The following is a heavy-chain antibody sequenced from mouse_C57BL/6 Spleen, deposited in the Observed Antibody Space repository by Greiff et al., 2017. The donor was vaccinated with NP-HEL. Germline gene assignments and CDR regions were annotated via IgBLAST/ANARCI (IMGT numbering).Heavy chain of an antibody. CDR1: GYTFTSYW. D-gene: IGHD2-5*01. V-gene: IGHV1-64*01. CDR2: IHPNSGST. J-gene: IGHJ4*01. Sequence: QVHVKQPGAELVKPGASVKLSCKASGYTFTSYWMHWVKQRPGQGLEWIGMIHPNSGSTNYNEKFKSKATLTVDKSSSTAYMQLSSLTSEDSAVYYCARGSNYVGAMDYWGQGTSVTVSS. CDR3: ARGSNYVGAMDY.